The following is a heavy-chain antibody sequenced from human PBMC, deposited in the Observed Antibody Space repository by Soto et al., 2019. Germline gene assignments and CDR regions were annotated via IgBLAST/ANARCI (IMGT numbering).Heavy chain of an antibody. CDR1: GFTFSSYG. CDR3: ASKVGWLRLQRYYYYGMDV. CDR2: ISYDGSNK. D-gene: IGHD5-12*01. J-gene: IGHJ6*02. V-gene: IGHV3-30*03. Sequence: QVQLVESGGGVVQPGRSLRLSCAASGFTFSSYGMHWVRQAPGKGLEWVAVISYDGSNKYYADSVKGRFTISRDNSKNXLFXQMNSLRAEDTAVYYCASKVGWLRLQRYYYYGMDVWGQGTTVTVSS.